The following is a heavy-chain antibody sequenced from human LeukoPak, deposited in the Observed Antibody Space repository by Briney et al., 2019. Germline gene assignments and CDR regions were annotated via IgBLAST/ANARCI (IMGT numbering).Heavy chain of an antibody. V-gene: IGHV1-24*01. D-gene: IGHD3-9*01. CDR3: ATGVSRYYDILTGYSPRQV. J-gene: IGHJ4*02. Sequence: ASVKVSCKVSGYTLTELSMHWVRQAPGKGLEWMGGFDPEDGETIYAQKFQGRVTMTEDTSTDTAYMELSSLRSEDTAVYYCATGVSRYYDILTGYSPRQVWGQGTLVTVSS. CDR1: GYTLTELS. CDR2: FDPEDGET.